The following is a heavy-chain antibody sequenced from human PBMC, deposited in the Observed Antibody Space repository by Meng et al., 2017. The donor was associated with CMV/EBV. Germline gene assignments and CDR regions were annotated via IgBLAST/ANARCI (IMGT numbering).Heavy chain of an antibody. CDR3: ARDNNWGPDY. D-gene: IGHD7-27*01. CDR2: IHPHRGDT. Sequence: ASVKVCKASGYTFTAHYFHWVRQAPGQGLEWMGWIHPHRGDTNYAQQFQGRVTLTRDTSINTGYMELTRLTSDDTAVYYCARDNNWGPDYWGQGTLVTVSS. CDR1: GYTFTAHY. J-gene: IGHJ4*02. V-gene: IGHV1-2*02.